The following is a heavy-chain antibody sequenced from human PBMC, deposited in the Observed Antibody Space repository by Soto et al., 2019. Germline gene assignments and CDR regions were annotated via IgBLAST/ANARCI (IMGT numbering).Heavy chain of an antibody. V-gene: IGHV4-31*03. CDR2: IYYSGTT. Sequence: SETLSLTCTVSGGSISSEGYYWSWFRQLPGKGLEWIGDIYYSGTTYHNPSLRSRLTISGDASKNQFSLKLSSVTAEDTAVYYCARVGSPGYCSGGFCPPPDYWGQGTLVTVSS. J-gene: IGHJ4*02. CDR1: GGSISSEGYY. CDR3: ARVGSPGYCSGGFCPPPDY. D-gene: IGHD2-15*01.